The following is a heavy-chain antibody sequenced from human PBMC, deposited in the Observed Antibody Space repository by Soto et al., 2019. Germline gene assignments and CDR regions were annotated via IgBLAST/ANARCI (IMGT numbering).Heavy chain of an antibody. CDR1: EFTVSTNY. D-gene: IGHD2-15*01. Sequence: PGGSLRLSCAASEFTVSTNYMNWVRQAPGKGLEWVSVIYSGGSAYYADSVRGRFTISRDNSKNTLYLQMNSLRAEDTAVYYCAREYPGGSPMDVWGTGTTVTVSS. V-gene: IGHV3-66*01. J-gene: IGHJ6*03. CDR3: AREYPGGSPMDV. CDR2: IYSGGSA.